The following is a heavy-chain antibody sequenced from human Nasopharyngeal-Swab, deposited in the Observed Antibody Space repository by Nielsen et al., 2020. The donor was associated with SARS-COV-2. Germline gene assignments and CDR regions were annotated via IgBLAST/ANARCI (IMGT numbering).Heavy chain of an antibody. J-gene: IGHJ4*02. CDR1: GGSISNSY. D-gene: IGHD6-13*01. Sequence: SETLSLTCTVSGGSISNSYWSWIRQPPGKGLEWIGYIYHSGSTYYNPSLKSRVTISVDRSKNQFSLKLSSVTAADTAVYYCARVGAAAVEAFDYWGQGTLVTVSS. CDR3: ARVGAAAVEAFDY. V-gene: IGHV4-59*12. CDR2: IYHSGST.